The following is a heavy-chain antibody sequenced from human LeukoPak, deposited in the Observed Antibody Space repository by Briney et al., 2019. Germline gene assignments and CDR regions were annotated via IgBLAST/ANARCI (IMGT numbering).Heavy chain of an antibody. D-gene: IGHD1-1*01. V-gene: IGHV4-59*08. J-gene: IGHJ6*03. Sequence: PSETLSLTCTVSGGSISSYYWSWIRQPPGKGLEWIGYIYYSGSTNYNPSLKSRVTISVDTSKNQFSLKLSSVTAADTAVYYCARHLRGTTGTTVGSYYYYYMDVWGKGTTVTVSS. CDR1: GGSISSYY. CDR3: ARHLRGTTGTTVGSYYYYYMDV. CDR2: IYYSGST.